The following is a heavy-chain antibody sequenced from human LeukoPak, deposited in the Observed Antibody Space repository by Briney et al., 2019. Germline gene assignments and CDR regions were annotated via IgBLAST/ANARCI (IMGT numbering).Heavy chain of an antibody. V-gene: IGHV1-24*01. CDR3: ATRLTTVTITGYFQH. D-gene: IGHD4-11*01. Sequence: ASVKVSCKVSGYTLTELSMRWVRQAPGKGLEWMGGFDPEDGETIYAQKFQGRVTMTEDTSTDTAYMELSSLRSEDTAVYYCATRLTTVTITGYFQHWGQGTLVTVSS. J-gene: IGHJ1*01. CDR2: FDPEDGET. CDR1: GYTLTELS.